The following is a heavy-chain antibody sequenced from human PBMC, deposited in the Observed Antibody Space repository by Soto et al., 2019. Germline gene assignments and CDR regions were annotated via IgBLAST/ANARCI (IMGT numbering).Heavy chain of an antibody. Sequence: PSQTLSLTCAISGDSVSSNSATWNWIRQSPSRGLEWLGRTYYRSKWYYDYAVSVKSRVIINADTSKSQFSLQVNSVTPEDTAVYYCARATIVGYYYMAVWGKGTTVTVSS. J-gene: IGHJ6*03. CDR1: GDSVSSNSAT. CDR3: ARATIVGYYYMAV. V-gene: IGHV6-1*01. CDR2: TYYRSKWYY. D-gene: IGHD5-12*01.